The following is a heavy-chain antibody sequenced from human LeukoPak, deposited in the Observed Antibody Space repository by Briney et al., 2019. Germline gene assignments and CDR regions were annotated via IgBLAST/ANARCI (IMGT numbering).Heavy chain of an antibody. V-gene: IGHV4-39*07. J-gene: IGHJ4*02. CDR2: IYYSGTT. D-gene: IGHD5-18*01. Sequence: SETLSLTCTVSGVSISSGSYYWGWIRQPPGKGLEWIGAIYYSGTTYYNPSLKSRVTMSVDTSKNQFSLRLSSVTAADTAVFYCARGERHTPMVSHFDYWGQGTLVTVSS. CDR3: ARGERHTPMVSHFDY. CDR1: GVSISSGSYY.